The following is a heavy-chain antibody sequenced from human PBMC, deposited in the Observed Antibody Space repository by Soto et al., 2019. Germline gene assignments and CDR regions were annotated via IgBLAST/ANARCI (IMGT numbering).Heavy chain of an antibody. CDR2: IYSGGST. CDR1: GFTVSSNY. Sequence: EVPLVESGGGLIQPGGSLRLSCAASGFTVSSNYMSWVRQAPGKGLEWVSVIYSGGSTYYADSVKGRFTISRDNSKNTLYLKMNSLRAEDTAVYYCARWVPARPEGGLFDYWGQGTLVTVSS. J-gene: IGHJ4*02. D-gene: IGHD1-1*01. CDR3: ARWVPARPEGGLFDY. V-gene: IGHV3-53*01.